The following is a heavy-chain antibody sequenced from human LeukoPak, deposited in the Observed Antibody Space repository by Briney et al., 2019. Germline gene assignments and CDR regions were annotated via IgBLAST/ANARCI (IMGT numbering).Heavy chain of an antibody. CDR3: ARGGTYSSSWYVFDY. V-gene: IGHV1-18*01. CDR2: ISAYNGNT. CDR1: GYTSTSYG. Sequence: GASVKVSCKASGYTSTSYGISWVRQAPGQGLEWMGWISAYNGNTNYAQKLQGRVTMTTDTSTSTAYMELRSLRSDDTAVYYCARGGTYSSSWYVFDYWGQGTLVTVSS. J-gene: IGHJ4*02. D-gene: IGHD6-13*01.